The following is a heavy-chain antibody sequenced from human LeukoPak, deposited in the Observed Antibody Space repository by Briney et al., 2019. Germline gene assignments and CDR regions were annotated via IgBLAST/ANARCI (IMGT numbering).Heavy chain of an antibody. D-gene: IGHD3-10*01. CDR1: GFTFSSHW. CDR3: AKLDGSGAGSSRPPIDY. Sequence: GGSLRLSCAASGFTFSSHWMSWVRQAPGKGLEWVSGISGSGDTTYYADSVKGRFTISRDNSKNMLYLQIKSLGAEDTAIYYCAKLDGSGAGSSRPPIDYWGQGSLVTVSS. V-gene: IGHV3-23*01. CDR2: ISGSGDTT. J-gene: IGHJ4*02.